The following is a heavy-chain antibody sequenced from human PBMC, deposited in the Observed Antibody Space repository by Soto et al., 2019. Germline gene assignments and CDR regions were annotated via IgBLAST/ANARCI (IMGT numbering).Heavy chain of an antibody. CDR3: ARDRVGDYVGTPFDP. CDR2: ISAYNGNT. D-gene: IGHD4-17*01. Sequence: ASVKVSCKASGYTFTSYGISWVRQAPGQGLEWMGWISAYNGNTNYAQKLQGRVTMTTDTSTSTAYMELRSLGSDDTAVYYCARDRVGDYVGTPFDPWGQGTLVTVSS. V-gene: IGHV1-18*01. J-gene: IGHJ5*02. CDR1: GYTFTSYG.